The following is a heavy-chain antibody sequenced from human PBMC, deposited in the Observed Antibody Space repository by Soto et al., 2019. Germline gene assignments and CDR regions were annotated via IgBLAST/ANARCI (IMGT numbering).Heavy chain of an antibody. D-gene: IGHD6-13*01. CDR3: ARASAIAAAGDYYYDMDV. Sequence: QVQLVQSGAEVKKPGSSVKVSCKASGGTFSSYAISWVRQAPGQGLEWMGGIIPIFGTANYAQKFQGRVTITADESTSTAYMDLRSLRSEDTAVYYCARASAIAAAGDYYYDMDVWGKGNTVTVSS. CDR1: GGTFSSYA. V-gene: IGHV1-69*01. CDR2: IIPIFGTA. J-gene: IGHJ6*04.